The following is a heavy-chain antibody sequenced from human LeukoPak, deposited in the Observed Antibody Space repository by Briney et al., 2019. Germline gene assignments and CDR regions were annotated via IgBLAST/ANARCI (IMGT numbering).Heavy chain of an antibody. J-gene: IGHJ4*02. CDR1: GFTFSSYE. Sequence: PGGSLRLSWEDSGFTFSSYEINWVPQAPGKGLEWFSSISSSSSYIYYADSVKGRFTISRDNAKNSLYLQMNSLRAEDTAVYYCARGRPYYDILTGYYYWGQGTLVTVSS. D-gene: IGHD3-9*01. V-gene: IGHV3-21*01. CDR2: ISSSSSYI. CDR3: ARGRPYYDILTGYYY.